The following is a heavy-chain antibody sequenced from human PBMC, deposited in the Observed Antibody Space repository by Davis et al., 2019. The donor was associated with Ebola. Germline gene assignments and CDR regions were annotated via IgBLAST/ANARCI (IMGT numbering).Heavy chain of an antibody. CDR3: VKDPAYCGGDCYS. V-gene: IGHV3-30*18. Sequence: PGGSLRLSCAASGFTFSSYGMHWVRQAPGKGLEWVAVISYDGSNKYYADSVKGRFTISRDNSKNTLYLQMSSLRAEDTAVYYCVKDPAYCGGDCYSWGQGTLVTVSS. CDR1: GFTFSSYG. D-gene: IGHD2-21*01. CDR2: ISYDGSNK. J-gene: IGHJ5*02.